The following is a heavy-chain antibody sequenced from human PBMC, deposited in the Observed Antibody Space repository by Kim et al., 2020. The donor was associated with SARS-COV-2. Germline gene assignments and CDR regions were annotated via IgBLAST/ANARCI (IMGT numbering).Heavy chain of an antibody. D-gene: IGHD3-3*01. J-gene: IGHJ5*02. V-gene: IGHV4-39*01. CDR1: GGSISSSSYY. Sequence: SETLSLTCTVSGGSISSSSYYWGWIRQPPGKGLEWIGSIYYSGSTYYNPSLKSRVTISVDTSKNQFSLKLSSVTAADTAVYYCARAYYDFWSGYAYNWFDPWGQGTLVTVSS. CDR2: IYYSGST. CDR3: ARAYYDFWSGYAYNWFDP.